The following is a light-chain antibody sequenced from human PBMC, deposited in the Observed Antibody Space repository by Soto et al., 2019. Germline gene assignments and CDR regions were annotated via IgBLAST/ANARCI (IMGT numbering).Light chain of an antibody. CDR1: QSVSSNN. J-gene: IGKJ5*01. CDR2: GAS. Sequence: EIVLTQSPGTLSLSPGATATLSCRASQSVSSNNLAWYHQKPGQTPRLLIYGASNRATGIPDRFSGSGSGTYFTLTISRLEPEDFAVYYCQQYDNSITFGQGTRLEIE. CDR3: QQYDNSIT. V-gene: IGKV3-20*01.